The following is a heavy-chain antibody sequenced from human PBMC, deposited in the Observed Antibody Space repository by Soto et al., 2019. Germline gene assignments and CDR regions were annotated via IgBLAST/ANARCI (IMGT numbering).Heavy chain of an antibody. V-gene: IGHV3-13*01. CDR2: IGTAGDT. CDR3: ARSQEIGTHFFDS. J-gene: IGHJ4*02. D-gene: IGHD6-13*01. CDR1: GFTFSGFD. Sequence: GGSLRLSCEASGFTFSGFDMHWVRQPTGKGLEWVSSIGTAGDTYYAVSVKGRFTISRDNAKNSLSLQMNSLRAGDMAVYFCARSQEIGTHFFDSWGQGTQVTVSS.